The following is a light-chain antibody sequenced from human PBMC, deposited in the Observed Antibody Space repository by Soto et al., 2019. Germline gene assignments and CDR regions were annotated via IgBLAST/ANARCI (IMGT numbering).Light chain of an antibody. CDR1: NSNIGSDYE. CDR3: QSYDSSLSGSV. Sequence: QAVVTQPPSVSGAPGQTVTISCTETNSNIGSDYEVHWYQQLPEKAPKLLIFRNNNRPSGVPDRFSASKSGTSASLAITGLQPEDEGYYFCQSYDSSLSGSVFGGGTKVTVL. J-gene: IGLJ3*02. V-gene: IGLV1-40*01. CDR2: RNN.